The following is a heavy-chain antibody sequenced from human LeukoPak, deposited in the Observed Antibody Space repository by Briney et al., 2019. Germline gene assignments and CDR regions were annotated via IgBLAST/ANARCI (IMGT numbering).Heavy chain of an antibody. J-gene: IGHJ4*02. V-gene: IGHV1-8*01. D-gene: IGHD3-16*01. Sequence: GASVKVSCKASGYTFTSYDINWVRQATGQGLEWMGWMNPNSGNTGYAQKFQGRVTMTTDTSTSTAYMELRSLRSDDTAVYYCARDHGRVVVTFGPFPADYWGQGTLVTVSS. CDR3: ARDHGRVVVTFGPFPADY. CDR2: MNPNSGNT. CDR1: GYTFTSYD.